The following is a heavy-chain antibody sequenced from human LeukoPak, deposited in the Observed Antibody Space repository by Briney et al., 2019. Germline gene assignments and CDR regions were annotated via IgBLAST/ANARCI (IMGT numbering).Heavy chain of an antibody. J-gene: IGHJ3*02. CDR2: INPSGGST. CDR3: ARERVCSGGSCYVSAFDI. CDR1: GYTFTSYY. Sequence: ASVTVSCKASGYTFTSYYMHWVRQAPGQGLEWMGIINPSGGSTSYAQKFQGRVTMTRDTSTSTVYMELSSLRSEDTAVYYCARERVCSGGSCYVSAFDIWGQGTMVTVSS. V-gene: IGHV1-46*01. D-gene: IGHD2-15*01.